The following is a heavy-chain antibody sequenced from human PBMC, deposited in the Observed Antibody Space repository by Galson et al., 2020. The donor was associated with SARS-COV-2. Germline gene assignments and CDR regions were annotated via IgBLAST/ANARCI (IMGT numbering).Heavy chain of an antibody. D-gene: IGHD3-22*01. CDR3: AKDGTMIDSSRYYYGGMGV. V-gene: IGHV3-33*03. Sequence: GGSLRLSCAASGFTFSNFAIHWVRQAPGRGLEWVSVIWHDGSNAHYADSVKGRFTVTRDNSKDTVFLQLTSLTGDDTAVYYCAKDGTMIDSSRYYYGGMGVWGQGTTVTVSS. CDR2: IWHDGSNA. J-gene: IGHJ6*02. CDR1: GFTFSNFA.